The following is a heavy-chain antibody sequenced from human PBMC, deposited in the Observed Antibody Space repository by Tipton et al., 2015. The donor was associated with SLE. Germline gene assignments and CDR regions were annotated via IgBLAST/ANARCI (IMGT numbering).Heavy chain of an antibody. CDR1: GGSFSGYY. V-gene: IGHV4-34*01. CDR2: INHSGST. D-gene: IGHD3-3*01. Sequence: TLSLTCAVYGGSFSGYYWSWIRQPPGKGLEWIGEINHSGSTNYNPSLKSRVTISVDTSKNQFSLKLSSVTAADTAVYYCARPLDPYYDFWSGYYPDAFDIWGQGTMVTVSS. J-gene: IGHJ3*02. CDR3: ARPLDPYYDFWSGYYPDAFDI.